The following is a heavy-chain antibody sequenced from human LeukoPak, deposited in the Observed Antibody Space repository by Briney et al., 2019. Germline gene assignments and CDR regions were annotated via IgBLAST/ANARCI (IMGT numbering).Heavy chain of an antibody. CDR3: AKSKERVTMIVVVTVFDY. D-gene: IGHD3-22*01. Sequence: GGSLRLSCAASGFTLSRYSMNWVRQAPGKGLEWVSSISTSSSYIYYADSVKGRFTISRDNAKNSLYLQMNSLRAEDTAVYYCAKSKERVTMIVVVTVFDYWGQGTLVTVSS. CDR1: GFTLSRYS. J-gene: IGHJ4*02. V-gene: IGHV3-21*04. CDR2: ISTSSSYI.